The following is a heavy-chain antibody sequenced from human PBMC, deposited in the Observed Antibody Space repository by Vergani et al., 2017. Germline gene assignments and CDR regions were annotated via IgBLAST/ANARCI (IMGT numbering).Heavy chain of an antibody. CDR2: IKSDGSIT. D-gene: IGHD3-9*01. CDR1: GFSFNSYW. Sequence: DVHLAESGGGFFQPGGSLRLSCSASGFSFNSYWMHWVRQVPGKGLLWVSLIKSDGSITAYADSVKGRFTISRENAQNTLYLQMNSLRVEDTGVYYCARARCIETCYMSNWLDSWGQGTLVTVSS. V-gene: IGHV3-74*03. CDR3: ARARCIETCYMSNWLDS. J-gene: IGHJ5*01.